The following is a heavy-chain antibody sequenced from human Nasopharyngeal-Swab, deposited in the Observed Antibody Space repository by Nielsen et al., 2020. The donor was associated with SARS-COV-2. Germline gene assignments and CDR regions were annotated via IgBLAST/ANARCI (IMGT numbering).Heavy chain of an antibody. CDR3: ARRDCSSTSCSHYYYYGMDV. Sequence: GESLKISCKGSGYSFTSYWISWVRQMPGKGLEWMGRIDPSDSYTNYSPSFQGHVTISADKSISTAYLQWGSLKASDTAMYYCARRDCSSTSCSHYYYYGMDVWGQGTTVTVSS. D-gene: IGHD2-2*01. CDR2: IDPSDSYT. CDR1: GYSFTSYW. V-gene: IGHV5-10-1*01. J-gene: IGHJ6*02.